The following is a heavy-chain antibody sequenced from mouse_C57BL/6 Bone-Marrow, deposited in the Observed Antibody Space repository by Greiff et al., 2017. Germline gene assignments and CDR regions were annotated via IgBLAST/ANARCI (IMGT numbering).Heavy chain of an antibody. V-gene: IGHV2-2*02. CDR3: ARRITTVVADYYAMDY. Sequence: QVQLQQSGPGLVQPSQSLSITCTVSGFSLTSYGVHWVRQSPGKGLEWLGVIWSGGSTDSNAAFISRLSISKDNSKSQVFFKMNSLQANDTAIYYCARRITTVVADYYAMDYWGQGTSVTVSS. D-gene: IGHD1-1*01. J-gene: IGHJ4*01. CDR2: IWSGGST. CDR1: GFSLTSYG.